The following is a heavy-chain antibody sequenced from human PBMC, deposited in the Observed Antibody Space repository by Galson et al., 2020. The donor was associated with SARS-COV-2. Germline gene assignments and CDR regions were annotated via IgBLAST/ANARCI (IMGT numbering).Heavy chain of an antibody. CDR3: ATSLGYCSGGSCSPNWFDP. CDR1: GYTLTELS. CDR2: FDPEDGET. J-gene: IGHJ5*02. D-gene: IGHD2-15*01. V-gene: IGHV1-24*01. Sequence: ASVKVSCKVSGYTLTELSMHWVRQAPGKGLEWMGGFDPEDGETIYAQKFQGRVTMTEDTSTDTAYMELSSLRSEDTAVYYCATSLGYCSGGSCSPNWFDPWGQGTLVTVSS.